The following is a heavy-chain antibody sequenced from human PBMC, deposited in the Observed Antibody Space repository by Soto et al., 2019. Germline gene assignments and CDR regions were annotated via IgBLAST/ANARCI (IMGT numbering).Heavy chain of an antibody. CDR3: AKDGSGTGSGYYYYMDV. CDR1: GYTFTGYY. CDR2: INPNSGGT. Sequence: GASVKVSCTASGYTFTGYYMHWVRQAPGQGLEWMGWINPNSGGTNYAQKFQGWVTMTRDTSISTAYMELSRLRSDDTAVYYCAKDGSGTGSGYYYYMDVWGKGTTVTVSS. J-gene: IGHJ6*03. V-gene: IGHV1-2*04. D-gene: IGHD3-10*01.